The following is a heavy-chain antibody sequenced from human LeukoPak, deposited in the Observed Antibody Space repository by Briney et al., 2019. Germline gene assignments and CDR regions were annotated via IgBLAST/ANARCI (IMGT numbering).Heavy chain of an antibody. J-gene: IGHJ4*02. CDR2: FDPEDGET. D-gene: IGHD4-17*01. V-gene: IGHV1-24*01. CDR1: GYTLTELS. CDR3: ARDYGDYFIDY. Sequence: ASVKVSCKVSGYTLTELSMHWVRQAPGKGLEWMGGFDPEDGETIYAQKFQGRVTITRDTSASTAYMELSSLRSEDTAVYYCARDYGDYFIDYWGQGTLVTVSS.